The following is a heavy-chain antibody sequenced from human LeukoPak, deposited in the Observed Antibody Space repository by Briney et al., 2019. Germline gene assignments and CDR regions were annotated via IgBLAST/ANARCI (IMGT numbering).Heavy chain of an antibody. CDR2: ISGSGGST. V-gene: IGHV3-23*01. Sequence: GGSLRLSCAAPGLTFSNYAISRVRLALGKGRERVSRISGSGGSTYYADSVKGRFSISRDNSKNTVYLQMNSLRVEDTAIFYCVRGGQNFDFWRFAYWGQGTLVTVSS. CDR3: VRGGQNFDFWRFAY. J-gene: IGHJ4*02. CDR1: GLTFSNYA. D-gene: IGHD3-3*01.